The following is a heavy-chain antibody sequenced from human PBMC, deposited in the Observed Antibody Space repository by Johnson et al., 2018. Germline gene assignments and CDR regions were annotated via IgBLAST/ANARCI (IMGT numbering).Heavy chain of an antibody. J-gene: IGHJ3*02. CDR2: IKPDGSEK. V-gene: IGHV3-7*01. D-gene: IGHD4-17*01. CDR1: GFSFSGYW. Sequence: EVQLVESGGGLVQPGESLSLSCAAAGFSFSGYWMSWVRQAPGKGLEWAAYIKPDGSEKYYVDSVKGRFTISRDNSKNSFYLQMNSRGAEDTAIYYCARDPGKYGESFDIWGQGTMVTVSS. CDR3: ARDPGKYGESFDI.